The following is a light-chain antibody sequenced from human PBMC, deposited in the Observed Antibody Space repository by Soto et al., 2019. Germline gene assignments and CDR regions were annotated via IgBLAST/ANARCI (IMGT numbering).Light chain of an antibody. V-gene: IGLV2-23*02. CDR2: EAT. Sequence: QSALTQPASVSGSPGQSITISCTGTSSDIGGYNLVSWYQHHPGKAPKPLIYEATKRPSGVSDRFSGSRSGNTASLTISPLQSEDEADYSCYSFAGSATFVFGGGTKVTVL. J-gene: IGLJ2*01. CDR3: YSFAGSATFV. CDR1: SSDIGGYNL.